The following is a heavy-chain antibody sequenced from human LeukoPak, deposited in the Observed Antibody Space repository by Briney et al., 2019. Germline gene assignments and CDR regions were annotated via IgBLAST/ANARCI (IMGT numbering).Heavy chain of an antibody. V-gene: IGHV4-59*08. CDR1: GGSISSYY. D-gene: IGHD6-19*01. CDR2: IYYSGST. CDR3: ARHPHSCGWYDVGFDP. J-gene: IGHJ5*02. Sequence: PSETLSLTCTVSGGSISSYYWSWIRQPPGKGLEWIGYIYYSGSTNYNPSLKSRVTISVDTSKNQFSLKLSSVTAADTAVYYCARHPHSCGWYDVGFDPWGQGTLVTVSS.